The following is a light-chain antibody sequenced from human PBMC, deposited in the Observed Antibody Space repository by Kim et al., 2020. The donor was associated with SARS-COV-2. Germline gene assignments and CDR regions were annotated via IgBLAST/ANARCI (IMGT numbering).Light chain of an antibody. Sequence: AAVGDRGTITCRASQGISNYLAWYQQKPGEVPKPLIYAASALQSGVPPRFSGSGSGTDFTLTISSLQPEDVATYYCQKYDGAPWTFGQGTKVDIK. J-gene: IGKJ1*01. V-gene: IGKV1-27*01. CDR2: AAS. CDR1: QGISNY. CDR3: QKYDGAPWT.